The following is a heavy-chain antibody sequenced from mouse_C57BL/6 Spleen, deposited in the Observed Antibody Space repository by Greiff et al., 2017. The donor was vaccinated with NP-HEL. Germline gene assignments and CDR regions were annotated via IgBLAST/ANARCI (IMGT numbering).Heavy chain of an antibody. J-gene: IGHJ1*03. CDR3: ARAYYYYGSSYGYFDV. Sequence: QVQLKQSGPGLVQPSQSLSITCTVSGFSLTSYGVHWVRQSPGKGLEWLGVIWSGGSTDYNAAFISRLSISKDNSKSQVFFKMNSLQADDTAIYYCARAYYYYGSSYGYFDVWGTGTTVTVSS. D-gene: IGHD1-1*01. CDR1: GFSLTSYG. CDR2: IWSGGST. V-gene: IGHV2-2*01.